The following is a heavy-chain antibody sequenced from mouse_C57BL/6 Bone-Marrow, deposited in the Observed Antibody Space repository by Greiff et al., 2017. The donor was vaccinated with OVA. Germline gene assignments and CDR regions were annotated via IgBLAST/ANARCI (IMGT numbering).Heavy chain of an antibody. V-gene: IGHV1-4*01. CDR2: INPSSGYT. D-gene: IGHD1-1*02. CDR1: GYTFTSYT. J-gene: IGHJ4*01. CDR3: ARSDYFYYAMDY. Sequence: VQVVESGAELARPGASVKMSCKASGYTFTSYTMHWVKQRPGQGLEWIGYINPSSGYTKYNQKFKDKATLTADKSSSKAYMQLSSLTSEDSAVYYCARSDYFYYAMDYWGQGTSVTVAS.